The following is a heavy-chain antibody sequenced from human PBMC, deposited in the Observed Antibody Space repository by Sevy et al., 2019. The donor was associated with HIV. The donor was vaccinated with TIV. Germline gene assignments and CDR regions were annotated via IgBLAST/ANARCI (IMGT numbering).Heavy chain of an antibody. Sequence: GGSLRLSCAASGFTFNTYTMNWVRQAPGKGLEWVSSSSRSGSYIYYADSVKGRFTTSRDNANNSLYLQMDSLTAEDTAVYYCARDWTTVTSTPTFDYWGQGILVTVSS. V-gene: IGHV3-21*01. J-gene: IGHJ4*02. D-gene: IGHD4-17*01. CDR1: GFTFNTYT. CDR3: ARDWTTVTSTPTFDY. CDR2: SSRSGSYI.